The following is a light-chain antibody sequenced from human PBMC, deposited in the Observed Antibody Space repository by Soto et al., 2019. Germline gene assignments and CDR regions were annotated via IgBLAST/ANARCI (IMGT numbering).Light chain of an antibody. CDR1: QSVSSN. Sequence: EIVMTQSPATLSVSPGERATLSCRASQSVSSNLAWYQQKPGQAPRLLIYGASTRATGIPARFSGSGSGTEFTLTISSLQSEDFAVYYCQQYNNLQWTFGQGTKVEIK. CDR2: GAS. CDR3: QQYNNLQWT. V-gene: IGKV3-15*01. J-gene: IGKJ1*01.